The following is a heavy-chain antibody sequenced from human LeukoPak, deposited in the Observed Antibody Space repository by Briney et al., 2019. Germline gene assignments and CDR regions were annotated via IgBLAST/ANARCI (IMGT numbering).Heavy chain of an antibody. V-gene: IGHV4-59*01. D-gene: IGHD3-22*01. CDR1: GGSISSYY. CDR3: ARDSVYYDSSGYYSTELYFDY. J-gene: IGHJ4*02. CDR2: IYCGGST. Sequence: SETLSLTCTVSGGSISSYYWSWIRQPPGKGLEWIGYIYCGGSTNYNPSLKSRVTISVDTSKNQFSLKLSSVTAADTAVYYCARDSVYYDSSGYYSTELYFDYWGQGTLVTVSS.